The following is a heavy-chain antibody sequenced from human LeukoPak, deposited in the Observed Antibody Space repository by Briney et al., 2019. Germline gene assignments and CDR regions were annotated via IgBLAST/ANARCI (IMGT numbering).Heavy chain of an antibody. V-gene: IGHV4-31*03. CDR3: ARHPRSACSSTSCYTVNWFDP. J-gene: IGHJ5*02. D-gene: IGHD2-2*02. Sequence: PSETLSLTCTVSGGSISSGGYYWSWIRQHPGKGLEWIGYIYYSGSTYYNPSLKSRVTISVDTSKNQFSLKLSSVTAADTAVYYCARHPRSACSSTSCYTVNWFDPWGQGTLVTVSS. CDR2: IYYSGST. CDR1: GGSISSGGYY.